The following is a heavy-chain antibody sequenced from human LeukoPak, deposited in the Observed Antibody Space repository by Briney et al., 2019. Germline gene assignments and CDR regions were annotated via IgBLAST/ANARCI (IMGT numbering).Heavy chain of an antibody. CDR1: GYTFTSYG. D-gene: IGHD3-3*01. Sequence: VASVKVSCKSSGYTFTSYGISWVRQAPGQGLEWMGWISAYNGNTNYAQKLQGRVTMTTDTSTSTAYMALRSLRSDDTAVYYCARGDFGEGAEIWGQGTLVTVSS. V-gene: IGHV1-18*01. J-gene: IGHJ4*02. CDR2: ISAYNGNT. CDR3: ARGDFGEGAEI.